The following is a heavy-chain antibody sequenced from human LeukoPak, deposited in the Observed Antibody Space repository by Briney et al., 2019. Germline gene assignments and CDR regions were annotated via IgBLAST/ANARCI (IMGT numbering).Heavy chain of an antibody. CDR1: GGSISSSNW. CDR2: IYHSGST. J-gene: IGHJ4*02. V-gene: IGHV4-4*02. D-gene: IGHD6-13*01. Sequence: PSETLSLTCAVSGGSISSSNWWSWVRQPPGKGLEWIGEIYHSGSTNYNPSLKSRVTISVDKSKNQFSLKLSSVTAADTAVYYCARSSGIAAAVYYFDYWGQGTLVTVSS. CDR3: ARSSGIAAAVYYFDY.